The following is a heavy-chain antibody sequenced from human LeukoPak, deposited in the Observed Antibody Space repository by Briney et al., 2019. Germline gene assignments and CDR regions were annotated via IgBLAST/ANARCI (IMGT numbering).Heavy chain of an antibody. J-gene: IGHJ6*04. V-gene: IGHV3-7*03. CDR1: GFTFSSYW. Sequence: GGYLRLSCAASGFTFSSYWMSWVRQAPGKGLEWVANVKQDGSEKYYVDSVKGRFTISRDNAKNSLYLQMNSLRAEDTAVYYCARIERGYSYGPPYYYYGMDVWGKGTTVAVSS. CDR2: VKQDGSEK. D-gene: IGHD5-18*01. CDR3: ARIERGYSYGPPYYYYGMDV.